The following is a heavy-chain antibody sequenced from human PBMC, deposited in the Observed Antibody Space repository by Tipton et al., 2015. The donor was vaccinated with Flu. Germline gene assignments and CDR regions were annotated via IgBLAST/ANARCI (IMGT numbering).Heavy chain of an antibody. V-gene: IGHV4-38-2*01. CDR1: GDSIGSGYY. CDR3: AGRDYSNYVSEPKSWFDT. D-gene: IGHD4-11*01. CDR2: IHRSGNT. Sequence: TLSLTCSVSGDSIGSGYYCCWLRQPPGEGLEWFGNIHRSGNTYYNSSLKSRVTISLDKSKNQFSLRLLSVTATDTAVYYCAGRDYSNYVSEPKSWFDTWGQGSLVTVS. J-gene: IGHJ5*02.